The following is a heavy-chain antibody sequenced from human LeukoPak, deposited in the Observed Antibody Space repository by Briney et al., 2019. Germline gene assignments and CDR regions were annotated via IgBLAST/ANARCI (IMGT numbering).Heavy chain of an antibody. CDR3: TSDSPYYDILTGYRTDC. CDR2: IRTKAYGGTT. Sequence: QPGGSLRLSCTASGFTFGDYAMSWVRQAPGKGLEWVGFIRTKAYGGTTDYAASVKGRFTISRDDSKNIAYLQMDSLKTEDTAVYYCTSDSPYYDILTGYRTDCWGQGTLVIVSS. V-gene: IGHV3-49*04. D-gene: IGHD3-9*01. CDR1: GFTFGDYA. J-gene: IGHJ4*02.